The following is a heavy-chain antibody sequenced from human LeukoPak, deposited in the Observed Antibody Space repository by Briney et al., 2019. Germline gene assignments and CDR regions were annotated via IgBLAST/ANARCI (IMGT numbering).Heavy chain of an antibody. CDR2: IKTDGSEK. V-gene: IGHV3-7*02. Sequence: GGSLRLSCVASGFTFTEYWMSWVRQAPGKGLEWLANIKTDGSEKYYVDSVKGRFTISRDNSENTVYLQMNSLRAEDTAVYYCARNNWNSRTQRWFYFDNWGQGTLVTVSS. CDR3: ARNNWNSRTQRWFYFDN. CDR1: GFTFTEYW. D-gene: IGHD1-1*01. J-gene: IGHJ4*02.